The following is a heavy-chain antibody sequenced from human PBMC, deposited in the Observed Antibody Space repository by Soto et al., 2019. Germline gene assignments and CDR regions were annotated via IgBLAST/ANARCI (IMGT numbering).Heavy chain of an antibody. Sequence: HPGGSLRLSCAASGFTFSSYWMSWVRQPAGKGLEWVANIKQDGSEKYYVDSVKGRFTISRDNAKNSLYLQMNSLRAEDTAVYYCARDYYDSSGYPLPSYGMDVWGQGT. CDR2: IKQDGSEK. J-gene: IGHJ6*02. V-gene: IGHV3-7*03. D-gene: IGHD3-22*01. CDR3: ARDYYDSSGYPLPSYGMDV. CDR1: GFTFSSYW.